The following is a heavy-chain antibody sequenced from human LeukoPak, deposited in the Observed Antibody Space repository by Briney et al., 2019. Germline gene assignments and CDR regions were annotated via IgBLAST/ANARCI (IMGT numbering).Heavy chain of an antibody. Sequence: PSETLSLTCAVYGGSFSGYYWSWIRQPPGKGLEWIGEINHSGSTNYNPSLKSRVTISVDTSKDQFSLKLSSVTAADTAVYYCARGKILLWFGDQEGGDWFDHWGQGTLVTVSS. V-gene: IGHV4-34*01. CDR1: GGSFSGYY. CDR2: INHSGST. D-gene: IGHD3-10*01. CDR3: ARGKILLWFGDQEGGDWFDH. J-gene: IGHJ5*02.